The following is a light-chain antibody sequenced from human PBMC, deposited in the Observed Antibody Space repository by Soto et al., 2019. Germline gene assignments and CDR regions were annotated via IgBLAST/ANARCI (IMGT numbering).Light chain of an antibody. V-gene: IGLV2-14*01. Sequence: QSALTQPASVSGSPGQSISISCTGTSSDVGAYNFVSWYQQHPGKAPKLMIYEVSNRPSGVSNRFSGSKSGNTASLTISGLQAEDEADYYCSSYTSSSTLVFGSGTKLTLL. CDR1: SSDVGAYNF. CDR3: SSYTSSSTLV. CDR2: EVS. J-gene: IGLJ1*01.